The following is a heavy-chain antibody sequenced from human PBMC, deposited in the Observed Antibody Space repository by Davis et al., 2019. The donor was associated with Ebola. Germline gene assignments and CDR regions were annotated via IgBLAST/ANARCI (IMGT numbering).Heavy chain of an antibody. V-gene: IGHV3-21*01. J-gene: IGHJ5*02. CDR1: GFTFSSYS. CDR3: ARVALGGQQLAPPYNWFDP. D-gene: IGHD6-13*01. Sequence: GESLKISCAASGFTFSSYSMNWVRQAPGKGLEWVSSISSSSSYIYYADSVKGRFTISRDNAKNSLYPQMNSLRAEDTAVYYCARVALGGQQLAPPYNWFDPWGQGTLVTVSS. CDR2: ISSSSSYI.